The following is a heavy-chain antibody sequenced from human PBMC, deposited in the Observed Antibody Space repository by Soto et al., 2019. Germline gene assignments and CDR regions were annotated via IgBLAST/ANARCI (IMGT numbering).Heavy chain of an antibody. CDR1: GYDFERFP. Sequence: QVPLVQSGGEVKRPGASVKVSCKASGYDFERFPISWVRQARGQGLEWMGLISPYSGSRYYAEKFQGRVTMTTDTSTSTAYMELRSRTSDDTAVYFCAREQYEFGDLYYVDYWGQGTLVTVSS. V-gene: IGHV1-18*04. D-gene: IGHD4-17*01. CDR2: ISPYSGSR. CDR3: AREQYEFGDLYYVDY. J-gene: IGHJ4*02.